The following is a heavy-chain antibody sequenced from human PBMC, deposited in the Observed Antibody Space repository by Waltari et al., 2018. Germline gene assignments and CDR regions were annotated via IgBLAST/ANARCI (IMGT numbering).Heavy chain of an antibody. CDR3: ARGLLWFGELKNFDY. V-gene: IGHV4-61*02. J-gene: IGHJ4*02. CDR2: IFTSGST. Sequence: QVQLQESGPGLVKPSQTLSLTCTAFGGSISSGRYYWRWLRQPAGKGLEWIGHIFTSGSTNYNPSLKSRVAISIDTSKNQFSLKLSSVTAADTAVYYCARGLLWFGELKNFDYWGQGTLVTVSS. D-gene: IGHD3-10*01. CDR1: GGSISSGRYY.